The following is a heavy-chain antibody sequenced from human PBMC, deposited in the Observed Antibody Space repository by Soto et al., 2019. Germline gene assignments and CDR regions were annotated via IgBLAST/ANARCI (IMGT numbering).Heavy chain of an antibody. CDR2: IAYDGNEK. Sequence: QVQLVESGGGVVQPGTSLRLSCAASGFTFKTHAMHWVRQAPGKGLEWXAVIAYDGNEKFYADSVKGRFTISRDNSKXXXXXXXXXXXXXXXXXXXXXXXXXXXXXXXXXVDVWGQGTTVTVSS. V-gene: IGHV3-30*03. CDR3: XXXXXXXXXXXXXVDV. CDR1: GFTFKTHA. J-gene: IGHJ6*02.